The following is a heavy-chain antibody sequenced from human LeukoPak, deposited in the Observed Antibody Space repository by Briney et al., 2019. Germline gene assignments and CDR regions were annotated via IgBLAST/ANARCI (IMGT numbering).Heavy chain of an antibody. D-gene: IGHD2-21*01. CDR2: FYTSGTP. CDR1: GGSISSGSYF. Sequence: SQTLSLTCTVSGGSISSGSYFWSWIRQSAGKGLEWIGRFYTSGTPIYNPSLKSRVTILVDTSRNQFSLKLTSVTAADTAVYYCARGGIPDYWGQGILVTVSS. J-gene: IGHJ4*02. V-gene: IGHV4-61*02. CDR3: ARGGIPDY.